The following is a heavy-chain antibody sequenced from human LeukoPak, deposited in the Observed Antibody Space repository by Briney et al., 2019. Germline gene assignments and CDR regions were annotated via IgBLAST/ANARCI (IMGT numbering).Heavy chain of an antibody. CDR2: IYYSGST. D-gene: IGHD3-10*01. CDR3: ARGAIWFGGPLDY. Sequence: SETLSLTCTVSGGSISSSSYYWGWIRQPPGKGLEWIGYIYYSGSTNYNPSLKSRVTISVDTSKNQFSLKLSSVTAADTAVYYCARGAIWFGGPLDYWGQGTLVTVSS. CDR1: GGSISSSSYY. V-gene: IGHV4-61*05. J-gene: IGHJ4*02.